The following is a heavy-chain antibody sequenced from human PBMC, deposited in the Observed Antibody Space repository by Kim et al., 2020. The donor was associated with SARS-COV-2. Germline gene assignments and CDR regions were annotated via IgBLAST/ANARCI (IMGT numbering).Heavy chain of an antibody. CDR3: ASVTMVRGVPPKYYGMDV. CDR1: GGSISSYY. CDR2: IYYSGST. J-gene: IGHJ6*02. V-gene: IGHV4-59*08. Sequence: SETLSLTCTVSGGSISSYYWSWIRQPPGKGLEWIGYIYYSGSTNYNPSLKSRVTISVDTSKNQFSLKLSSVTAADTAVYYCASVTMVRGVPPKYYGMDVWGQGTTVTVSS. D-gene: IGHD3-10*01.